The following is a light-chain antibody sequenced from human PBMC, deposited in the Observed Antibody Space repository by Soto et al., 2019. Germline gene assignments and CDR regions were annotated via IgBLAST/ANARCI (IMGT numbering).Light chain of an antibody. J-gene: IGLJ2*01. Sequence: QSVLTQPPSVSGAPGQRVTISCTGDSSNIGAGYDVHWYRHLPGEAPKLLIYRNNNRASGVPDRFSGSKSGASASLAITGLQAEDEADYYCQSYDNSVVFGGGTKLTVL. CDR1: SSNIGAGYD. CDR3: QSYDNSVV. CDR2: RNN. V-gene: IGLV1-40*01.